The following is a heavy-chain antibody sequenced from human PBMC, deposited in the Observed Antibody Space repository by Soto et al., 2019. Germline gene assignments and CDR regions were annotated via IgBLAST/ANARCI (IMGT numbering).Heavy chain of an antibody. CDR2: INHSGST. CDR3: ARVRGYDFDY. V-gene: IGHV4-34*01. Sequence: SETLSLTCAVYGGSFSGYYLSWIRQPPGKGLEWIGEINHSGSTNYNPSLKTRVTISVDTSKNQFSLKLSSVTAADTAVYYCARVRGYDFDYWGQGTLVTVSS. CDR1: GGSFSGYY. J-gene: IGHJ4*02. D-gene: IGHD3-16*01.